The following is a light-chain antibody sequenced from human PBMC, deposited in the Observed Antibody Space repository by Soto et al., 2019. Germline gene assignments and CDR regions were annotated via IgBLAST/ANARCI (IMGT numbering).Light chain of an antibody. J-gene: IGLJ1*01. Sequence: QSVLTQPRSVSGSPGQSVTISCTGTSSDVGGFNSVSWHQQHPGKAPKLMIYDVNKRPSGVPDRFSGSKSGSTASLTISGLQAEDEADYYCCSYAGSYSYAFATGTRSPS. CDR1: SSDVGGFNS. CDR2: DVN. CDR3: CSYAGSYSYA. V-gene: IGLV2-11*01.